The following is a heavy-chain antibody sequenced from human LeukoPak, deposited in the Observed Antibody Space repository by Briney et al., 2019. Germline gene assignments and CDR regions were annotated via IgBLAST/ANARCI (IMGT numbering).Heavy chain of an antibody. CDR3: AKDQNYYGSGSPLDY. CDR1: GFTFSSYG. CDR2: ISGSGGST. J-gene: IGHJ4*02. D-gene: IGHD3-10*01. Sequence: GGSLRLSCAASGFTFSSYGMSWVRQAPGKGLEWVSAISGSGGSTYYADSVKGRFTISRDNSKTTLYLQMNSLRAEDTAVYYCAKDQNYYGSGSPLDYWGQGTLVTVSS. V-gene: IGHV3-23*01.